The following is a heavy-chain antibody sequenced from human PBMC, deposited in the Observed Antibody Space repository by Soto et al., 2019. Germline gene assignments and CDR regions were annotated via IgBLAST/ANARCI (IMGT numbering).Heavy chain of an antibody. V-gene: IGHV1-69*01. CDR3: ARDREGVGYSGYVHNWFDP. CDR1: GGTFSSYA. CDR2: IIPIFGTA. Sequence: QVQLVQSGAEVKKPVSSVKVSCKASGGTFSSYAISWVRQAPGQGLEWMGGIIPIFGTANYAQKFQGRVTITADESTSTAYMELSSLRSEDTAVYYCARDREGVGYSGYVHNWFDPWGQGTLVTVSS. J-gene: IGHJ5*02. D-gene: IGHD5-12*01.